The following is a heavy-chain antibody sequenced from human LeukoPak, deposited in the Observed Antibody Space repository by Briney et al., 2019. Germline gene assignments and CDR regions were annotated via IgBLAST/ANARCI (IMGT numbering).Heavy chain of an antibody. J-gene: IGHJ6*04. CDR1: GCTFSDYW. V-gene: IGHV3-7*03. CDR3: ARGGMEKRFGYYYGMDV. CDR2: IKQDGSEK. Sequence: GGSLRLSCAASGCTFSDYWMSWVRQAPGRGLEWVANIKQDGSEKYCVDSVKGRFPISRDNAKNSLYLQMNSLRAEDTAVYYCARGGMEKRFGYYYGMDVWGKGTTVTVSS. D-gene: IGHD3-3*01.